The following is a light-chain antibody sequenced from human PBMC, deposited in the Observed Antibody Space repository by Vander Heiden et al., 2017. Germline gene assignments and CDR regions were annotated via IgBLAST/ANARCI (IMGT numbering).Light chain of an antibody. CDR1: HAITSW. CDR3: QQTNSFPYT. J-gene: IGKJ2*01. Sequence: DIQMTQSPSSMSASGGGRVTITCRASHAITSWLSWYQQQPGKAPKLLIYGVSNLKRGVPPRFSGSGSGSGFTLSISSLQPEDFATYICQQTNSFPYTFGQGTTLDMK. V-gene: IGKV1-12*02. CDR2: GVS.